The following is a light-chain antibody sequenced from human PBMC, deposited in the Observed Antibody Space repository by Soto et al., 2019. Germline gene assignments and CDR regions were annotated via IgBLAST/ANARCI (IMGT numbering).Light chain of an antibody. CDR3: HQYNNWHT. CDR2: GAS. V-gene: IGKV3-15*01. J-gene: IGKJ2*01. Sequence: EIVMTQSPATLSASPGERATLSCRASQSVSSNLAWYQQKPGQAPRLLIYGASTRATGVPARFSGTGSGTEFTLTISSLQSEDFAVYYCHQYNNWHTFGQGTKLEIK. CDR1: QSVSSN.